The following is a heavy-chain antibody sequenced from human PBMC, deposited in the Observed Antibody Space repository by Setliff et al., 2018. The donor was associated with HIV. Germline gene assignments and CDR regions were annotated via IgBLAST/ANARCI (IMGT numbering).Heavy chain of an antibody. CDR1: GYTFTNYA. CDR2: INAGNGNT. J-gene: IGHJ5*02. V-gene: IGHV1-3*01. Sequence: GASVKVSCKASGYTFTNYAMHWVRQAPGQRLEWMGWINAGNGNTKYSQEFQGRVTISRDTSARTAYMELSSLGSDDTAVYYCAKWRVSSGWYGQWFDPWGQGTLVTVS. D-gene: IGHD6-19*01. CDR3: AKWRVSSGWYGQWFDP.